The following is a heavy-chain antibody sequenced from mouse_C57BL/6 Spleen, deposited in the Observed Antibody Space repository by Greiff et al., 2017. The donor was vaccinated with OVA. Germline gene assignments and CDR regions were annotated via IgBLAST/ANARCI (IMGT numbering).Heavy chain of an antibody. CDR1: GYSITSGYY. Sequence: DVQLQESGPGLVKPSQSLSLTCSVTGYSITSGYYWNWIRQFPGNKLEWMGYISYDGSNNYNPSLKNRISITRDTSKNQFFLKLNSVTTEDTATYYCTRDYMFAYWGQGTLVTVSA. V-gene: IGHV3-6*01. CDR2: ISYDGSN. J-gene: IGHJ3*01. D-gene: IGHD1-3*01. CDR3: TRDYMFAY.